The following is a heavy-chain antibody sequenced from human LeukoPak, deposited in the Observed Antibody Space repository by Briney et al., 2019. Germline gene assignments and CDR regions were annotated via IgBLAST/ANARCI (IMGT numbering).Heavy chain of an antibody. J-gene: IGHJ3*02. Sequence: SETPSLTCTVSGGSISSSTYYWGWIRQPPGKGLEWIGSIYYSGGTYYNPSLESRVTISVDTSRNEFSLRLSAVTAADTAVYYCARPTSGYYDSSGSQGSAFDIWGQGTMVIVSS. CDR2: IYYSGGT. CDR3: ARPTSGYYDSSGSQGSAFDI. CDR1: GGSISSSTYY. V-gene: IGHV4-39*01. D-gene: IGHD3-22*01.